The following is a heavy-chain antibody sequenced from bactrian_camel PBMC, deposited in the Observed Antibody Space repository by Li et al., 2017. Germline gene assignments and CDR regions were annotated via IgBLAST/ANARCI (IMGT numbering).Heavy chain of an antibody. J-gene: IGHJ4*01. V-gene: IGHV3S1*01. D-gene: IGHD7*01. CDR1: EDTYGDAC. Sequence: HVQLVESGGGSVQAGGSLTLSCVISEDTYGDACMSWFRQRPGKEREGVAGVLRGGGVTYYADSVKGRFTISRDTAKNTLYLRMNKLKDEDTSMYYCAARYGGCNFRTSDYNYWGQ. CDR3: AARYGGCNFRTSDYNY. CDR2: VLRGGGVT.